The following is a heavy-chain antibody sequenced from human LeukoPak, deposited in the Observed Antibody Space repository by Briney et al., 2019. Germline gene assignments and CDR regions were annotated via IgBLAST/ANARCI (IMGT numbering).Heavy chain of an antibody. V-gene: IGHV3-23*01. Sequence: GGSLRLSCAASGFTFSNAWMSWVRQAPGKGLEWVSAMIGSGSSTYYADSVKGRFTISRDNARNTLFLQMNSLRVEDTAVYYCAKDETHSSGWAPFDSWGQGTLVIVSS. J-gene: IGHJ4*02. CDR2: MIGSGSST. CDR1: GFTFSNAW. CDR3: AKDETHSSGWAPFDS. D-gene: IGHD6-19*01.